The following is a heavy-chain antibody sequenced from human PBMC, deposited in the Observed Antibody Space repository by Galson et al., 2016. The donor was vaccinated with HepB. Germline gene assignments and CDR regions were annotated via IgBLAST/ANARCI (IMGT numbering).Heavy chain of an antibody. CDR3: VRDACGGDCSNPLQFDF. CDR2: ISGSSGYV. CDR1: GFIFSSYT. V-gene: IGHV3-21*01. J-gene: IGHJ4*02. D-gene: IGHD2-21*01. Sequence: SLRLSCAASGFIFSSYTLSWVRQAPGKGLEWVASISGSSGYVHYADSVKGRFTVSRDNAKNSLSLQVSGLTAEDSAVYYCVRDACGGDCSNPLQFDFWGQGTLATVSS.